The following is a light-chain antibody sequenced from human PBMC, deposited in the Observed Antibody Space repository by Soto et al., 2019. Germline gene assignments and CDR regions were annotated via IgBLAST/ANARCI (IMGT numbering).Light chain of an antibody. Sequence: EILMTQSPATLSVSPGERATLSFRASQSVDSNLAWYQQKPGQAPRLLIYGASTRATGISARFSGSGSGTDFTLTISRLEPEDFAMYYCQQYATSRTFGQGTKVDIK. CDR1: QSVDSN. J-gene: IGKJ1*01. V-gene: IGKV3-15*01. CDR3: QQYATSRT. CDR2: GAS.